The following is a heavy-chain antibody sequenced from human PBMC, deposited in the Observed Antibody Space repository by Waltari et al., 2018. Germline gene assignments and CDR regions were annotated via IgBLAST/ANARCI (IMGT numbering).Heavy chain of an antibody. CDR1: GGSISTYY. Sequence: QVQLQESGPGLVKTSETLSLTCTVSGGSISTYYGPWTRPPAGKGLEWIGRINTGGNTNHNPSLKSRVTMSVDTSKNQFSLTLSSVTAADTAVYYCAREVGGSRWFDPWGQGTLVTVSS. CDR2: INTGGNT. CDR3: AREVGGSRWFDP. J-gene: IGHJ5*02. D-gene: IGHD3-16*01. V-gene: IGHV4-4*07.